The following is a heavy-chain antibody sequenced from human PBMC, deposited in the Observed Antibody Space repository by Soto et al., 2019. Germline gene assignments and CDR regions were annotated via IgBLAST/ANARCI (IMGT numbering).Heavy chain of an antibody. Sequence: QVQLVQSGAEVKKPGASVKVSCKASGYTFTSYYMHWVRQAPGQGLEWMGIINPSGGSTSYAQKLQGRVTMTRDTSTSTVYMELSSLRSEDTAVYYCARGASRYYDSSGYYFDYWGQGTLVTVSS. V-gene: IGHV1-46*01. CDR2: INPSGGST. CDR1: GYTFTSYY. D-gene: IGHD3-22*01. J-gene: IGHJ4*02. CDR3: ARGASRYYDSSGYYFDY.